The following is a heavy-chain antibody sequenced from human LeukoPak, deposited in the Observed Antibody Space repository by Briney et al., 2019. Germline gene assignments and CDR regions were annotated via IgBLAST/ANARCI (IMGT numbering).Heavy chain of an antibody. Sequence: SETLSLTCTVSGGSVSSGSYYWSWIRQPPGXXXXXXXXXXXXXXXNYNPSLKSRXXXXVDTSKXQFSLKLSSVTAADTAVYXXXRXXXXXXLGGSYYEYYYYGMDVWGQGTTVTVSS. CDR2: XXXXXXX. J-gene: IGHJ6*02. D-gene: IGHD1-26*01. CDR1: GGSVSSGSYY. CDR3: XRXXXXXXLGGSYYEYYYYGMDV. V-gene: IGHV4-61*01.